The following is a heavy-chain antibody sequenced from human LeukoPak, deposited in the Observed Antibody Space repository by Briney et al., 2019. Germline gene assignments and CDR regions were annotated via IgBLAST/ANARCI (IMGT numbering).Heavy chain of an antibody. D-gene: IGHD3-22*01. Sequence: SVKVSCKASGGTFSSYAISWVRQAPGQGLEWMGGIIPIFGTANYAQKFQGRVTITTDESTSTAYMELSSLRSEDTAVYYCARDRGSYYYDSSGYYYFDYWGQGTLVTVSS. J-gene: IGHJ4*02. CDR2: IIPIFGTA. CDR3: ARDRGSYYYDSSGYYYFDY. CDR1: GGTFSSYA. V-gene: IGHV1-69*05.